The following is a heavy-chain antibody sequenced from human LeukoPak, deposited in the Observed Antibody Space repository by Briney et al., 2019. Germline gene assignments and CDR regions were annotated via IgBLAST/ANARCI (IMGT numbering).Heavy chain of an antibody. Sequence: SETLSLTCTVSGGSISSYYWSWIRQPPGKGLEWIGYIYYSGSTNYNPSLKSRVTISVGTSKNQFSLKLSSVTAADTAVYYCARHNLGYSGYGPFDYWGQGTLVTVSS. CDR2: IYYSGST. D-gene: IGHD5-12*01. J-gene: IGHJ4*02. CDR1: GGSISSYY. CDR3: ARHNLGYSGYGPFDY. V-gene: IGHV4-59*08.